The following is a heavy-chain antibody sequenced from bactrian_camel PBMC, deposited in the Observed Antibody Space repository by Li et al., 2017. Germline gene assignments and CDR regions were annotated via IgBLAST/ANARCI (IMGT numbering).Heavy chain of an antibody. Sequence: QVQLVESGGGSVQAGGSLRLSCAASGYTYSSHCLAWFRQAPGKEREGVAEVDDDGSTTYVDSVKGRFAIWQDNAKATVYLEINYLRPEDTAMYSCAAESLCRLVVAGPAPILYRYKHWGQGTQVTVS. D-gene: IGHD6*01. V-gene: IGHV3S53*01. J-gene: IGHJ4*01. CDR1: GYTYSSHC. CDR2: VDDDGST. CDR3: AAESLCRLVVAGPAPILYRYKH.